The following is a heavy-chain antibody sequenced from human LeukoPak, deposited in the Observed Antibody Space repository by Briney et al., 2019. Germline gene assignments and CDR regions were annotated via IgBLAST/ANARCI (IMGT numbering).Heavy chain of an antibody. CDR3: ATRFLEWSPPVWYFDL. CDR2: IKQDGSEK. Sequence: GGSLRLSCAASGFTFSSYGMHWVRQAPGKGLEWVANIKQDGSEKYYVDSVKGRFTISRDNAKNSLYLQMNSLRAEDTAVYYCATRFLEWSPPVWYFDLWGRGTLVTVSS. CDR1: GFTFSSYG. D-gene: IGHD3-3*01. V-gene: IGHV3-7*01. J-gene: IGHJ2*01.